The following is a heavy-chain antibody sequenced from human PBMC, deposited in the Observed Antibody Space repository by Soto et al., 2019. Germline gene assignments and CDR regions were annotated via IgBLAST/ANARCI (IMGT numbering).Heavy chain of an antibody. CDR2: INPSGGST. CDR1: GYTFTSYY. V-gene: IGHV1-46*01. Sequence: ASVKVSCKASGYTFTSYYMHWVRQAPGQGLEWMGIINPSGGSTSYAQKFQGRVTMTRDTSTNTVYMELSSLRSEDTAVYYCARVWAAAADEYYFDYWGQGTLVTVSS. J-gene: IGHJ4*02. CDR3: ARVWAAAADEYYFDY. D-gene: IGHD6-13*01.